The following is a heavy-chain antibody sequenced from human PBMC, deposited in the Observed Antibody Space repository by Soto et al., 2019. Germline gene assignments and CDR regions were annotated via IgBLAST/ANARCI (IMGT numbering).Heavy chain of an antibody. CDR1: GGSISSSSYY. D-gene: IGHD6-13*01. J-gene: IGHJ4*02. CDR2: IYYSGST. Sequence: QLQLQESGPGLVKPSETLSLTCTVSGGSISSSSYYWGWIRQPPGKGLEWIGSIYYSGSTYYNPSLKSRVTISVYTSKNQFSLNLSSVTAADTAVYYCARLSPGRLAAAGRDYLGQGTLVTVFS. V-gene: IGHV4-39*01. CDR3: ARLSPGRLAAAGRDY.